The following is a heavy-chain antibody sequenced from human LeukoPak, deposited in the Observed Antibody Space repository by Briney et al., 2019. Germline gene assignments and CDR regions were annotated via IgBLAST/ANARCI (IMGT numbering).Heavy chain of an antibody. Sequence: SEPLSLTCAVYGGSFSGYYWGWIRQPPGKGLEWIGSIYPSGSTYYNPSLKSRVTISVDTSKNQFSLKLSSVTAADTAVYYCASLHVLRYFDWLSDFDYWGQGTLVTVSS. CDR3: ASLHVLRYFDWLSDFDY. D-gene: IGHD3-9*01. V-gene: IGHV4-34*01. CDR1: GGSFSGYY. J-gene: IGHJ4*02. CDR2: IYPSGST.